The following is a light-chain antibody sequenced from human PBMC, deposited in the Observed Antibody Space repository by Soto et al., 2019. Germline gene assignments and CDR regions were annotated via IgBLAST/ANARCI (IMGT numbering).Light chain of an antibody. J-gene: IGKJ1*01. V-gene: IGKV1-8*01. Sequence: AIRMTQSPSSFSASTGDRVTITCRASQGISSYLAWYQQKPGKAPKLLIYAASTLQSGVPSRFSGSGSGTDFTLTISCLQSEDLATYYCQQYYSYHRTFGQGTKVEIK. CDR2: AAS. CDR3: QQYYSYHRT. CDR1: QGISSY.